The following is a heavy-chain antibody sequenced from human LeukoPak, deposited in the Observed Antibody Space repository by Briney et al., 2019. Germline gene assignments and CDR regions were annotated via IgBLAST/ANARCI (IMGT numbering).Heavy chain of an antibody. D-gene: IGHD3-16*01. CDR2: IYYLGRI. Sequence: SETLSLTCTVSGGPIRSRDYYWGRICQPPVKILVWIGNIYYLGRIYYNPSLKSRVTLSVDTSKNQSSIKLSYVTAADTTVYYSARRETGEPFDIWGQGTMVTVSS. CDR3: ARRETGEPFDI. V-gene: IGHV4-39*01. CDR1: GGPIRSRDYY. J-gene: IGHJ3*02.